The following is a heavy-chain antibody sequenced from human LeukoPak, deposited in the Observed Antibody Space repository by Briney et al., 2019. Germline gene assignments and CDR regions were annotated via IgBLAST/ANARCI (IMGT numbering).Heavy chain of an antibody. J-gene: IGHJ3*02. CDR1: GFTFRSYG. D-gene: IGHD2-15*01. Sequence: PGRSLRLSCAASGFTFRSYGMHRVRQAPGKGLEWVAVISYDGSIKYYADSVKGRFTISRDNSKNTLFLQMNSLRAEDTAVYYCAKEGMEYCSGGSCYDDEDAFDIWGQGTMGTVSS. CDR3: AKEGMEYCSGGSCYDDEDAFDI. CDR2: ISYDGSIK. V-gene: IGHV3-30*18.